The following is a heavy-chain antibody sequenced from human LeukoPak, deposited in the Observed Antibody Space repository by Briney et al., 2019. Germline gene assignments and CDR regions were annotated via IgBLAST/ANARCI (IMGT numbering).Heavy chain of an antibody. D-gene: IGHD3-16*01. CDR3: ARENKLRLALIDY. CDR2: ISSSSSTI. Sequence: PGGSLRLSCAASGFTFSNYAMSWVRQAPGKGLEWVSYISSSSSTIYYADSVKGRFTISRDNAKNSLYLQMNSLRAEDTAVYYCARENKLRLALIDYWGQGTLVTVSS. V-gene: IGHV3-48*04. J-gene: IGHJ4*02. CDR1: GFTFSNYA.